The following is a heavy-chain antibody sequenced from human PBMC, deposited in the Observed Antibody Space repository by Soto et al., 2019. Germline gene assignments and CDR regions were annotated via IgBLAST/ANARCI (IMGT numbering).Heavy chain of an antibody. J-gene: IGHJ4*02. D-gene: IGHD6-13*01. V-gene: IGHV4-34*01. Sequence: QVQLQQWGAGLLKPAETLSLTCAVYGGSFSGYYWTWIRQPPGKGLEWIGEINQSGFTNYNPSLESRFTMSVDTSKNQFSLRLSSVTAADTAVYYCARFPFDRSSWTNPRYFDYWGQGTLVTVSS. CDR3: ARFPFDRSSWTNPRYFDY. CDR2: INQSGFT. CDR1: GGSFSGYY.